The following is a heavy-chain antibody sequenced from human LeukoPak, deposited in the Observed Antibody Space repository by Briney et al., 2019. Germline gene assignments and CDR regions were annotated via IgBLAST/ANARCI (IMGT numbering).Heavy chain of an antibody. CDR3: AKDKRYSSSSYYYYGMDV. D-gene: IGHD6-13*01. CDR2: ITGSGGTT. CDR1: GFTLNNFA. V-gene: IGHV3-23*01. Sequence: GGSLRLSCAASGFTLNNFAMSWVRQTPGEGLEWVSSITGSGGTTYYADSVRGRFTISRDNSKDTLYLQMNSLRAEDSAVYYCAKDKRYSSSSYYYYGMDVWGQGTTVTVSS. J-gene: IGHJ6*02.